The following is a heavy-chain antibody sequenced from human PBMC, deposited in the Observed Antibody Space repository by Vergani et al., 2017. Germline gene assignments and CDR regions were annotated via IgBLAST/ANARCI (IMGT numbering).Heavy chain of an antibody. Sequence: VQLVESGGGVVQPGRSLRLSCAASGFTFSSYAMHWVRQAPGKGLEWVSSISSSSTYIYYADSVKGRFTISRDNAKNSLYLQMNSLRAEDTAVYYCASRGTAKGHDYWGQGTLVTVSS. CDR2: ISSSSTYI. J-gene: IGHJ4*02. V-gene: IGHV3-21*01. D-gene: IGHD5-18*01. CDR3: ASRGTAKGHDY. CDR1: GFTFSSYA.